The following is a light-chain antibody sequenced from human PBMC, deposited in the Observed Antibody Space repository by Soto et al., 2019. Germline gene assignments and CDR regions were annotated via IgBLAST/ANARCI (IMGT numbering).Light chain of an antibody. Sequence: DIQLTQSPSSLSASVGDRVTITCRASQSISNSLNWYQQKPGKAPNLLIYGTSSLQNGVPSRFGGSGSGTDFTLIISSLQREDFATYYCQQSYSSSWTFGQGTKVDI. CDR2: GTS. V-gene: IGKV1-39*01. CDR1: QSISNS. CDR3: QQSYSSSWT. J-gene: IGKJ1*01.